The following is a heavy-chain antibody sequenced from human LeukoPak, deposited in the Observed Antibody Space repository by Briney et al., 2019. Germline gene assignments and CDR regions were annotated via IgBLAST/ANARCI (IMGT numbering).Heavy chain of an antibody. J-gene: IGHJ6*02. Sequence: GGSLRLSCAASGFTFSNYAMSWVRQAPGKGPEWVSGISGSGGATYYADSVKGRFTISRDNSKNTLYLQMSGLRAEDTAVYYCAKKVITYYYGMDVWGQGTTVTVSS. CDR1: GFTFSNYA. V-gene: IGHV3-23*01. CDR3: AKKVITYYYGMDV. CDR2: ISGSGGAT. D-gene: IGHD2-21*01.